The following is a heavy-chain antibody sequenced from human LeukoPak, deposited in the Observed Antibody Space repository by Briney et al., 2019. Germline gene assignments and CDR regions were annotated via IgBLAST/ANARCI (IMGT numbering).Heavy chain of an antibody. D-gene: IGHD3-22*01. CDR2: IRYDGSNK. V-gene: IGHV3-30*02. Sequence: GGSLRLSCAASGFTFNNYGIHWVRQAPGKGLDWVAFIRYDGSNKYYADSVKGRFTISRDNSKNTLYLQMNSLRPEDTAVYYCAKVGVDTSDYRHFDYWGQGTLVTVSS. CDR3: AKVGVDTSDYRHFDY. J-gene: IGHJ4*02. CDR1: GFTFNNYG.